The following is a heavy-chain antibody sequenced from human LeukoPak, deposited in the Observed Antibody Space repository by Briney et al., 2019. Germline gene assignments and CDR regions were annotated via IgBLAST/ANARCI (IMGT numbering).Heavy chain of an antibody. CDR1: GGSFSGYY. CDR2: INHSGST. D-gene: IGHD3-22*01. Sequence: KTSETLSLTCAVYGGSFSGYYWSWIRQPPGKGLEWIGEINHSGSTNYNPSLKSRVTISVDTSKNQFSLKLSSVTAADTAVYYCAREYYYDSSGYYSRNYYGMAVWGQGTTVTVSS. J-gene: IGHJ6*02. CDR3: AREYYYDSSGYYSRNYYGMAV. V-gene: IGHV4-34*01.